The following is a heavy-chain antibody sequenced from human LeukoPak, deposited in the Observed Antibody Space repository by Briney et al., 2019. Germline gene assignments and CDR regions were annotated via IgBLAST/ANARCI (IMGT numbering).Heavy chain of an antibody. D-gene: IGHD1-7*01. V-gene: IGHV4-59*01. CDR2: IDYSGST. CDR1: GGSISSYY. J-gene: IGHJ4*02. CDR3: ARYRIGTRHFDY. Sequence: SETLSLTCTVSGGSISSYYWSWIRQPPGKGLEGIGYIDYSGSTNYNPSLRSRFTISVDTSKIQFSLKLTSVTAADTAVYFCARYRIGTRHFDYWGQGTLVTVSS.